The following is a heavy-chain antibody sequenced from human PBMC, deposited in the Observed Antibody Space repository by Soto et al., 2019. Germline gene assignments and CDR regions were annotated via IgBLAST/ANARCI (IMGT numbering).Heavy chain of an antibody. CDR2: IHPSGTT. J-gene: IGHJ4*02. CDR1: GASISSNHW. Sequence: QVQLQESGPGLVKPWETLSLTCAVSGASISSNHWWSWVRQPPGKGLEWIGEIHPSGTTNYDPSLKNRVTMSMDKSKNHLSLKVTSVTAADTAVYYCASQITVPGTRGFDYWGQGILVSVSS. V-gene: IGHV4-4*02. CDR3: ASQITVPGTRGFDY. D-gene: IGHD6-19*01.